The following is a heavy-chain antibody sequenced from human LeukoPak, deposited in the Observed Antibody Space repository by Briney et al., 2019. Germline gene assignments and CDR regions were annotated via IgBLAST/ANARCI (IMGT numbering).Heavy chain of an antibody. CDR1: GFTFDDYA. CDR3: AKDTRLYYYYGMDV. CDR2: ISWNSGSV. V-gene: IGHV3-9*01. Sequence: GGSLRLFCAASGFTFDDYAMHWVRQAPGKGLEWVSGISWNSGSVGYADSVKGRFTISRDNAKNSLYLQMNSLRAEDTALYYCAKDTRLYYYYGMDVWGQGTTVTVSS. J-gene: IGHJ6*02.